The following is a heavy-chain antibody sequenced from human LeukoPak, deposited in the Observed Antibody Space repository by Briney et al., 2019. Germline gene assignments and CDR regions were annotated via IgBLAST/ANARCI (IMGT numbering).Heavy chain of an antibody. CDR2: ISSSVNTV. V-gene: IGHV3-48*03. CDR1: GFTFSSYE. J-gene: IGHJ4*02. D-gene: IGHD1-1*01. Sequence: GGSLRLSCAASGFTFSSYEGNWVRQAPGKGLEWISYISSSVNTVYYADSVKGRFTISRDNAKNSVYLQMDSLRAEDTAVYYCAREVTGTSYFDYWGQGTLVTVSS. CDR3: AREVTGTSYFDY.